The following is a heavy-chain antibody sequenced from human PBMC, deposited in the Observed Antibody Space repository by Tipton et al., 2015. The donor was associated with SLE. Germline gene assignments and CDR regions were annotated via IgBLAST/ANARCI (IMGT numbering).Heavy chain of an antibody. D-gene: IGHD6-6*01. CDR2: IYYSGST. V-gene: IGHV4-59*01. J-gene: IGHJ6*03. CDR3: ARVRSSSWGYYYYYMDV. Sequence: TLSLTFTVSGGSISSYHWSWIRQPPGKGLEWIGYIYYSGSTNYNPSLKSRVTISVDTSKNQFSLKLSSVTAADTAVYYCARVRSSSWGYYYYYMDVWGKGTTVTVSS. CDR1: GGSISSYH.